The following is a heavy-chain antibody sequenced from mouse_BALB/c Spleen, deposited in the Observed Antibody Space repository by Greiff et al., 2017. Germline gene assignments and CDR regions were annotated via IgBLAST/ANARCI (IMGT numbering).Heavy chain of an antibody. D-gene: IGHD1-1*01. CDR2: INSNGGST. J-gene: IGHJ4*01. V-gene: IGHV5-6-3*01. CDR1: GFTFSSYG. Sequence: EVQLVESGGGLVQPGGSRKLSCAASGFTFSSYGMSWVRQTPDKRLELVATINSNGGSTYYPDSVKGRFTISRDNAKNTLYLQMSSLKSEDTAMYYCARRGSSYDYAMDYWGQGTSVTVSS. CDR3: ARRGSSYDYAMDY.